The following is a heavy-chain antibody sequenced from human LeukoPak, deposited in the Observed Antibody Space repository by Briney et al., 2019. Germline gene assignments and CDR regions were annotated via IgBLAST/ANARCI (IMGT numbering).Heavy chain of an antibody. CDR2: ITANSYI. CDR1: GFIFNSYS. D-gene: IGHD1-7*01. J-gene: IGHJ5*02. Sequence: GGSLRLSCAASGFIFNSYSMNWVRQAPGKGLEWVSSITANSYIYYAASVKGQFTISKDNAKKSLYLQMNSLRAENTAVYYCARTITGTSWFDPWGQGTLVTVSS. V-gene: IGHV3-21*01. CDR3: ARTITGTSWFDP.